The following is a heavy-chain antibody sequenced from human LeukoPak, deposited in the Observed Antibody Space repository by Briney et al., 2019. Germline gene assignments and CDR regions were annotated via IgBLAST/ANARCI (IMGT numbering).Heavy chain of an antibody. V-gene: IGHV4-39*07. Sequence: SETLSLTCTVSGGSISSSSYYWGRIRQPPGKGLEWIGSIYYSGSTYYNPSLKSRVTISVDTSKNQFSLKLSSVTAADTAVYYCARVSRKRYYYDSSGYPYYFDYWGQGTLVTVSS. CDR3: ARVSRKRYYYDSSGYPYYFDY. D-gene: IGHD3-22*01. CDR1: GGSISSSSYY. J-gene: IGHJ4*02. CDR2: IYYSGST.